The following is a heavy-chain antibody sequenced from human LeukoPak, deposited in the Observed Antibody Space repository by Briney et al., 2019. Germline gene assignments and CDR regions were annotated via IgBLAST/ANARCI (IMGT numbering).Heavy chain of an antibody. D-gene: IGHD6-19*01. CDR2: IYPGDSDT. CDR1: GYSFTSYW. Sequence: GESLKISCKGSGYSFTSYWIGWVRQMPGKGLEWMGIIYPGDSDTRYSPSFQGQVTISADKSISTAYLQWSSLKASDTAMYYCASLAVAGGDHAEYFQHWGQGTLVTVSS. CDR3: ASLAVAGGDHAEYFQH. V-gene: IGHV5-51*01. J-gene: IGHJ1*01.